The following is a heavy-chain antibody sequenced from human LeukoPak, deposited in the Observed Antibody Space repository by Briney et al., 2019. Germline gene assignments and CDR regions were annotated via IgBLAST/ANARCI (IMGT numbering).Heavy chain of an antibody. CDR1: GVSISSSYSY. D-gene: IGHD2-2*01. V-gene: IGHV4-39*07. CDR3: ARDRCSSTSCYDGAFWFDP. CDR2: IYYTGNT. Sequence: SETLSLTCTVSGVSISSSYSYWGWIRQPPGMGLEWIGSIYYTGNTYYNPSLKSRVTISVDTSKNQFSLKLSSVTAADTAVYYCARDRCSSTSCYDGAFWFDPWGQGTLVTVSS. J-gene: IGHJ5*02.